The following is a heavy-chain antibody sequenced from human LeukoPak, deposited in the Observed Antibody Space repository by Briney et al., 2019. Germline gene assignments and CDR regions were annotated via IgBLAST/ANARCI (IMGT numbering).Heavy chain of an antibody. CDR1: GGPINSYY. D-gene: IGHD6-19*01. CDR2: IYYSGSG. J-gene: IGHJ4*02. V-gene: IGHV4-59*08. Sequence: PSETLSLTCTASGGPINSYYWTWIRQPPGKGLEWIGYIYYSGSGNYNPSLKSRVTMSVDPSKNQFPLNLSSVTAADTAVYYCARGLTSGWYSPDFDYWGQGTLVTVSS. CDR3: ARGLTSGWYSPDFDY.